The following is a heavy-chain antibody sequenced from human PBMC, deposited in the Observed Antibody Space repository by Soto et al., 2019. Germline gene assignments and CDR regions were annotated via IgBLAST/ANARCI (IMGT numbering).Heavy chain of an antibody. J-gene: IGHJ6*02. Sequence: SVKVSCKASGGTLSNYGVSWVRQAPGQGLEWLGGIIPVFGTANYAHKFQGRLTIAADESTSTVYMDVSSLRSEDTAVYYCARGDATKIIVTTYYGMDVWGQGTTVTVSS. D-gene: IGHD4-17*01. V-gene: IGHV1-69*13. CDR1: GGTLSNYG. CDR3: ARGDATKIIVTTYYGMDV. CDR2: IIPVFGTA.